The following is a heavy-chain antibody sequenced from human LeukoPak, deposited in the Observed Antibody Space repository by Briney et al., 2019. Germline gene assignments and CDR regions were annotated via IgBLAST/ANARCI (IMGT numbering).Heavy chain of an antibody. Sequence: GGSLRLSCAASGFTFSNAWMSWVRQAPGKGLEWVGRIKSKTDGGTTDYAAPVKGRFTISRDDSKNTLYLQMNSLKTEDTAVYYCTTDSSSSVDFDYWGQGTLVTVSA. D-gene: IGHD6-6*01. CDR3: TTDSSSSVDFDY. CDR2: IKSKTDGGTT. V-gene: IGHV3-15*01. CDR1: GFTFSNAW. J-gene: IGHJ4*02.